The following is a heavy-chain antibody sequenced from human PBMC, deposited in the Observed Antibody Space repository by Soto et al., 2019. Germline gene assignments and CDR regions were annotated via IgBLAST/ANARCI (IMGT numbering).Heavy chain of an antibody. V-gene: IGHV1-2*02. D-gene: IGHD2-2*01. CDR2: INPQTGGT. CDR1: GYTFTGYY. J-gene: IGHJ6*02. Sequence: ASVKVSCKASGYTFTGYYIHWVREAPGQGLEWMGWINPQTGGTSYAQKFQGRVTLSRDTSINTAYLELSRLTFDDAAVYFCARQRYQVISDGMDVWGQGTTVTVSS. CDR3: ARQRYQVISDGMDV.